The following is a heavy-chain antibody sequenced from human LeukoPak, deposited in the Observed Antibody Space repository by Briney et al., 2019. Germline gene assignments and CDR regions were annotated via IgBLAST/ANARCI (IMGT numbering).Heavy chain of an antibody. V-gene: IGHV4-30-4*01. CDR3: ARVSNYYGMDV. Sequence: SQTLSLTCTVSDGSISSGDYYWSWIRQPPGKGLEWIGYIYYSGGTYYNPSLKSRVTISVDTSKNQFSLKLSSVTAADTAVYYCARVSNYYGMDVWGQGTTVTVSS. J-gene: IGHJ6*02. CDR1: DGSISSGDYY. CDR2: IYYSGGT.